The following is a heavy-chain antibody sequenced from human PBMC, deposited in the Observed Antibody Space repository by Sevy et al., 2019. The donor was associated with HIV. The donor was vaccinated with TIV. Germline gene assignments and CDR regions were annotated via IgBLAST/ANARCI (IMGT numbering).Heavy chain of an antibody. V-gene: IGHV1-18*01. Sequence: ASVKVSCKASGYTFTSYGISWVRRAPGQGLEWMGWISAYNGNTNYAQKLQGRVTMTTDTSTSTAYMELRSLRSDDTAVYYCARDRSGYYYYGMDVWGQGTTVTVSS. CDR2: ISAYNGNT. CDR3: ARDRSGYYYYGMDV. D-gene: IGHD3-10*01. CDR1: GYTFTSYG. J-gene: IGHJ6*02.